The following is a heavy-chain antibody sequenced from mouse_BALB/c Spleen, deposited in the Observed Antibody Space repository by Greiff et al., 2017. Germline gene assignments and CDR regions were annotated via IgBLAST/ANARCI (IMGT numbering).Heavy chain of an antibody. CDR2: INPYNDGT. J-gene: IGHJ4*01. V-gene: IGHV1-14*01. CDR1: GYTFTSYV. CDR3: ARGGYGSSYPYYYAMDY. D-gene: IGHD1-1*01. Sequence: VQLQQSGPELVKPGASVKMSCKASGYTFTSYVMHWVKQKPGQGLEWIGYINPYNDGTKYNEKFKGKATLTSDKSSSTAYMELSSLTSEDSAVYYCARGGYGSSYPYYYAMDYWGQGTSVTVSS.